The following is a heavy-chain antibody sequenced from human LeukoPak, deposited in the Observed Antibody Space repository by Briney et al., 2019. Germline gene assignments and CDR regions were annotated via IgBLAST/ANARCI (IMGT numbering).Heavy chain of an antibody. J-gene: IGHJ6*02. V-gene: IGHV4-4*07. CDR3: ARDRYYGSGRYYNHYYGMDV. D-gene: IGHD3-10*01. CDR1: GGSISSYY. CDR2: IYTSGST. Sequence: SETLSLTCTVSGGSISSYYWSWIRQPAGKGLERIGRIYTSGSTNYNPSLKSRVTMSVDTSKNQFSLKLSSVTAADTAVYYCARDRYYGSGRYYNHYYGMDVWGQGTTVTVSS.